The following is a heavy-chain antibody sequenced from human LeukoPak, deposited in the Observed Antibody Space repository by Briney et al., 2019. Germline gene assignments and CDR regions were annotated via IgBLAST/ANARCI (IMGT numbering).Heavy chain of an antibody. Sequence: GGSLRLSCAASGFTFSNYAMHWVRQAPGKGLEWVSSISSSSSYIYYADSVKGRFTISRDNAKNSLYLQMNSLRAEDTAVYYCARSESGGYWGQGTLVTVSS. CDR1: GFTFSNYA. J-gene: IGHJ4*02. V-gene: IGHV3-21*01. CDR3: ARSESGGY. D-gene: IGHD3-3*01. CDR2: ISSSSSYI.